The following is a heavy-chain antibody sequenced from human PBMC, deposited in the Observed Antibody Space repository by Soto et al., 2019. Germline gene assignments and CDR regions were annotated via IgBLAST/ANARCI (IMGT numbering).Heavy chain of an antibody. Sequence: PGGSLRLSCAASGFTFSSYAMSWVRQAPGKGLEWVSAISGSGGSTYYADSVKGRFTISRDNSKNTLYLQMNSLRAEDTAVYYCAKDGGYCSSTSCKKRSPLIDYWGQRTLVTVSS. CDR1: GFTFSSYA. CDR2: ISGSGGST. J-gene: IGHJ4*02. CDR3: AKDGGYCSSTSCKKRSPLIDY. V-gene: IGHV3-23*01. D-gene: IGHD2-2*01.